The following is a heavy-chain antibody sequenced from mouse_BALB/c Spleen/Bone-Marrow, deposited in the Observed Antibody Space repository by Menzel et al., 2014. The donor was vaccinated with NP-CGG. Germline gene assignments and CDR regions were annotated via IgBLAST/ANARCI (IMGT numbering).Heavy chain of an antibody. CDR2: IRNKAYGYTT. CDR3: ARFPMDY. J-gene: IGHJ4*01. V-gene: IGHV7-3*02. CDR1: GFTFIDHY. Sequence: DVQLVESGGGLVQPGGSLILSCTTSGFTFIDHYMSWVRQPPGKALEWLGFIRNKAYGYTTEYSASVKGRFTISRDNSQSILYLQMNALRAEDSATYYCARFPMDYWGQGTSVTVSS.